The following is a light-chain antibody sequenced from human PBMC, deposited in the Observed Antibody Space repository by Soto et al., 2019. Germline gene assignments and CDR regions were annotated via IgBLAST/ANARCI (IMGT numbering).Light chain of an antibody. Sequence: EIVMTQSPATLSFXXGXXXXXXXSASPSVTNYLAWYQQKPGQPPRLLIYGAFNRAAGIPARFSGSGSGTDFTLTISSLEPEDSAVYYCQQRNIWPPVTFGQGTRLEIK. CDR3: QQRNIWPPVT. V-gene: IGKV3-11*01. CDR1: PSVTNY. J-gene: IGKJ5*01. CDR2: GAF.